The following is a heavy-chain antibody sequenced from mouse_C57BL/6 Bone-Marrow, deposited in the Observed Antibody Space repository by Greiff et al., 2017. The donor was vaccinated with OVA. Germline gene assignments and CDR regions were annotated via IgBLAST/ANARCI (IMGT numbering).Heavy chain of an antibody. Sequence: QVQLQQSGAELARPGASVKLSCKASGYTFTSYGISWVKQRTGQGLEWIGEIYPRSGNTYSNEKFKGNATLTADKSSSTAYMELRSLTSEDSAVYFCARWNYYGSSYGYVDVWGTGTTVTVSS. CDR3: ARWNYYGSSYGYVDV. D-gene: IGHD1-1*01. CDR2: IYPRSGNT. J-gene: IGHJ1*03. CDR1: GYTFTSYG. V-gene: IGHV1-81*01.